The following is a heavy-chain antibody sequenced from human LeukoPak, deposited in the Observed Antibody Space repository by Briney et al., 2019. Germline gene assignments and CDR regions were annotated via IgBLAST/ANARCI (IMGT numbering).Heavy chain of an antibody. J-gene: IGHJ4*01. V-gene: IGHV4-4*07. CDR1: GGSISTYY. Sequence: SETLSLTCSVSGGSISTYYWSWIRQPAGKGLEWVAQIHTSGSTNFNPSLKSRVSISMDTPNNQFSLMISSVTAADTAIYYCAGRGLSTGWTFDYWGHGTLVTVSS. CDR2: IHTSGST. CDR3: AGRGLSTGWTFDY. D-gene: IGHD6-19*01.